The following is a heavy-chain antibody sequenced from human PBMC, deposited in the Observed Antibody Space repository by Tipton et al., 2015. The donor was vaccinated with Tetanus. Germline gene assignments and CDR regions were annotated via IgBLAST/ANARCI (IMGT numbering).Heavy chain of an antibody. J-gene: IGHJ5*01. CDR3: ARRGEARANWFDS. V-gene: IGHV3-48*02. D-gene: IGHD2-21*01. CDR2: ISYSSTSK. Sequence: SGFSFNNFGMNWVRQAPGKGLEWVSYISYSSTSKYYADSVKDRFAISRDNAKNSLCLQMNTLRDDDTAVYYCARRGEARANWFDSWGQGTLVTVSS. CDR1: GFSFNNFG.